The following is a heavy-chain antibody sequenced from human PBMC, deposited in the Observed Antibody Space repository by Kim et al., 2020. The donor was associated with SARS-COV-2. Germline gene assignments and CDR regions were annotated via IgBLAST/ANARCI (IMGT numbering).Heavy chain of an antibody. D-gene: IGHD3-10*01. J-gene: IGHJ3*02. CDR2: IKSKTDGGTT. CDR1: GFTFNNAW. Sequence: GGSLRLSCAASGFTFNNAWMSWVRQAPGKGLEWVGRIKSKTDGGTTDYAAPVKGRFTISRDDSKNTLYLQMNSLKTEDTAVYYCTTNYYGSGSYYRGDAFDIWGQGTMVTVSS. CDR3: TTNYYGSGSYYRGDAFDI. V-gene: IGHV3-15*01.